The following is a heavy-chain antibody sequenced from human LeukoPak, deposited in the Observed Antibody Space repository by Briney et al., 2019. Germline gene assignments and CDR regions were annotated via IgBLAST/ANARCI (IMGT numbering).Heavy chain of an antibody. J-gene: IGHJ4*02. V-gene: IGHV1-2*06. D-gene: IGHD2-8*01. CDR3: ATLDPAECTNGVCYTFDY. Sequence: ASVKVSCKASAYTFTGYYMHWVRQAPGQGLERMGRINPNSGGTNYAQKFQGRVTMTRDTSISTAYMELSRLRSDDTAVYYCATLDPAECTNGVCYTFDYWGQGTLVTVSS. CDR2: INPNSGGT. CDR1: AYTFTGYY.